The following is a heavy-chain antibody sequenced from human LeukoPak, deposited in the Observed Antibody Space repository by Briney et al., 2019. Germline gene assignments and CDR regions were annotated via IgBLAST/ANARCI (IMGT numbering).Heavy chain of an antibody. Sequence: SQTLSLICTVSGGSISSGSYYWSWIRQPAGKGLEWIGRIYTSGSTNYNPSLKSRVTISVDTSKNQFSLKLSSVTAADTAVYYCARAYYDSSGYYPGAFDIWGQGTMVTVSS. D-gene: IGHD3-22*01. V-gene: IGHV4-61*02. CDR1: GGSISSGSYY. CDR3: ARAYYDSSGYYPGAFDI. CDR2: IYTSGST. J-gene: IGHJ3*02.